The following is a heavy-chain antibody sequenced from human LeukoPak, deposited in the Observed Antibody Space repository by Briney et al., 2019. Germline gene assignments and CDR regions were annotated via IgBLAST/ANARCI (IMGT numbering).Heavy chain of an antibody. Sequence: SETLSLTCAVYGGSFSGYYWSWIRQPPGKGLEWIGEINHSGSTNYNPSLKSRVTISVDTSKNQFSLKLSSVTAADTAVYYCAREGGPRGVIPHFDYWGQGTLVTVSS. J-gene: IGHJ4*02. CDR3: AREGGPRGVIPHFDY. V-gene: IGHV4-34*01. D-gene: IGHD3-10*01. CDR1: GGSFSGYY. CDR2: INHSGST.